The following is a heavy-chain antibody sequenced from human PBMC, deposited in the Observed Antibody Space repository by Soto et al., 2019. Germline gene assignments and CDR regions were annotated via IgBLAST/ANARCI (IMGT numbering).Heavy chain of an antibody. V-gene: IGHV1-46*01. CDR2: INPSGGST. CDR3: AAVEITIFGVVITDAFDI. Sequence: ASVKVSCKASGYTFTSYYMHWVRQAPGQGLEWMGIINPSGGSTSYAQKFQGRVTMTRDTSTSTVYMELSSLRSEDTAVYYCAAVEITIFGVVITDAFDIWGQGTMVTVSS. CDR1: GYTFTSYY. J-gene: IGHJ3*02. D-gene: IGHD3-3*01.